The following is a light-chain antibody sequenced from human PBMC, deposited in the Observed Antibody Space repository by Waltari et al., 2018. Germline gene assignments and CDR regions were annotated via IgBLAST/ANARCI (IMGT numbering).Light chain of an antibody. CDR3: QQLNSYGFT. V-gene: IGKV1-9*01. CDR2: AAS. Sequence: IQLTQSPSSLSASVGDRVPIHCRARQGISSYLAWYQQTPGKAPKLLIYAASTLQSGVPSRFSGSGSGTDFTLTISSLQPEDFATYYCQQLNSYGFTFGPGTKVDIK. J-gene: IGKJ3*01. CDR1: QGISSY.